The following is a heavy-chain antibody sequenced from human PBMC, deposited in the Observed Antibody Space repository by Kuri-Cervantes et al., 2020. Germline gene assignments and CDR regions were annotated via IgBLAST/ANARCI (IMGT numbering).Heavy chain of an antibody. CDR3: ARQRGLWLGEDNWFDP. V-gene: IGHV5-51*01. Sequence: GESLKISCKGSGYSFTSYWIGWVRQMPGKGLEWMGIIHPGDSDTRYSPSFQGQVTISADKSISTAYLQWSSLKASDTAMYYCARQRGLWLGEDNWFDPWGQGTLVTVSS. D-gene: IGHD3-10*01. J-gene: IGHJ5*02. CDR1: GYSFTSYW. CDR2: IHPGDSDT.